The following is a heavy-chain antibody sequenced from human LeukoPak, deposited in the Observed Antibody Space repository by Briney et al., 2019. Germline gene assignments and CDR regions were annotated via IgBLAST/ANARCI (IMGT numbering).Heavy chain of an antibody. CDR2: IIPIFGTA. Sequence: ASVKVSCKASGGTFSSYATSWVRQAPGQGLEWMGGIIPIFGTANYAQKFQGRVTITTDESTSTAYMELSSLRSEDTAVYYCARNNYGDYDFDYWGQGTLVTVSS. D-gene: IGHD4-17*01. CDR1: GGTFSSYA. V-gene: IGHV1-69*05. CDR3: ARNNYGDYDFDY. J-gene: IGHJ4*02.